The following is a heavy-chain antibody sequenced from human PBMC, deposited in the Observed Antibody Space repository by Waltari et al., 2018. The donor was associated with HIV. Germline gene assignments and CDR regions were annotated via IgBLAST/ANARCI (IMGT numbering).Heavy chain of an antibody. CDR2: ISGGGHT. J-gene: IGHJ5*02. Sequence: EVQLLESGGGLVQPGGSLRVSCAASGFTFNNYAMSWVRQAPGKGLECVSTISGGGHTYYTDSVQGRFTISRDNSKNTLYVQMDSLRAEDTAVYYCAKGVSSSSWYSGTAWGQGILVTVSS. CDR3: AKGVSSSSWYSGTA. CDR1: GFTFNNYA. V-gene: IGHV3-23*01. D-gene: IGHD6-13*01.